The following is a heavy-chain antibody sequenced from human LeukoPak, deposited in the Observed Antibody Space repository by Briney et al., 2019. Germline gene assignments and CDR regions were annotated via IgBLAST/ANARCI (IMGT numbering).Heavy chain of an antibody. Sequence: ASVKVSCKASGYTFTSYGISWVRQAPGQGLEWMGWISAYNGNTNYAQKLQGRVTMTTDTSTSTANMELRSLRSDDTAVYYCARALYSSGWYGVGYWGQGTLVTVSS. CDR3: ARALYSSGWYGVGY. J-gene: IGHJ4*02. V-gene: IGHV1-18*01. D-gene: IGHD6-19*01. CDR1: GYTFTSYG. CDR2: ISAYNGNT.